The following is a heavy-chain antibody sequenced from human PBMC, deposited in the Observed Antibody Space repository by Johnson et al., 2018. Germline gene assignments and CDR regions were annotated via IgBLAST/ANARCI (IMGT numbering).Heavy chain of an antibody. CDR2: ISSNGRSI. V-gene: IGHV3-11*01. Sequence: QVQLVQSGGGLVKHGGSLRLSCAASGFTFSDYYMTWIRQAPGKGLEWVSYISSNGRSIYYADSVKGRVTISRDNAKNSLYLQMNSLRAEDTAVYYCASLYYYAMDAWGQGTTVTVSS. J-gene: IGHJ6*02. CDR3: ASLYYYAMDA. CDR1: GFTFSDYY.